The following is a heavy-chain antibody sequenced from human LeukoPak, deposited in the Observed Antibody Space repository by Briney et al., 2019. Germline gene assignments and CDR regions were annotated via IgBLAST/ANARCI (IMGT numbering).Heavy chain of an antibody. Sequence: ASVKVSCTASGYTFTSYGISWVRNAPGQGLERMGWISTYDGNTNYAQKLQGRVTMTTDTSTSTAYMELRSLRSDDTAVYYCARDSSITIFGVVIYYYYGMDVWGQGTTVTVSS. D-gene: IGHD3-3*01. CDR3: ARDSSITIFGVVIYYYYGMDV. J-gene: IGHJ6*02. CDR2: ISTYDGNT. CDR1: GYTFTSYG. V-gene: IGHV1-18*01.